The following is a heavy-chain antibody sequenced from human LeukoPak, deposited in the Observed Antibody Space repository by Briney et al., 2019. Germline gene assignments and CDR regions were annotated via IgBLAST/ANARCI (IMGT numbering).Heavy chain of an antibody. CDR2: FDPEDGET. V-gene: IGHV1-24*01. CDR3: AAPGWFGELLGYYYGMDV. D-gene: IGHD3-10*01. J-gene: IGHJ6*02. Sequence: ASVKVSCKVSGYTLTELSMHWVRQAPGKGLDWMGGFDPEDGETIYAQKFQGRVTMTEDTSADTASMELSSLRSEDTAVYSCAAPGWFGELLGYYYGMDVWGQGTTVTVSS. CDR1: GYTLTELS.